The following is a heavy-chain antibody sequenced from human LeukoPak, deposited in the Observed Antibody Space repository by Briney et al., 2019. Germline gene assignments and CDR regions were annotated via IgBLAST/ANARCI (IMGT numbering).Heavy chain of an antibody. CDR2: IIPILGIA. J-gene: IGHJ6*03. D-gene: IGHD1-26*01. V-gene: IGHV1-69*02. CDR1: GGTFSSYT. CDR3: ASGSYYYYYYMDV. Sequence: SVQVSCRASGGTFSSYTISWVRQAPGQGLEWMGRIIPILGIANYAQKFQGRVTITADKSTSTAYMELSSLRSEDTAVYYCASGSYYYYYYMDVWGKGTTVTVSS.